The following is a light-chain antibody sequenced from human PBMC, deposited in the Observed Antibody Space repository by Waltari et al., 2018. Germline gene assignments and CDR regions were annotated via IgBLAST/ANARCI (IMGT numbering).Light chain of an antibody. CDR2: NTK. Sequence: QTVVTQEPSFSVSPEGPVPLPFALTLAPAPRGSSPTWYRQTPGQSPRRLIYNTKTRSSGVPDRFSGSILGDKAALTITGAQADDESDYFCLLYMGSDTWVFGGGTKVTVL. V-gene: IGLV8-61*01. CDR1: LAPAPRGSS. CDR3: LLYMGSDTWV. J-gene: IGLJ3*02.